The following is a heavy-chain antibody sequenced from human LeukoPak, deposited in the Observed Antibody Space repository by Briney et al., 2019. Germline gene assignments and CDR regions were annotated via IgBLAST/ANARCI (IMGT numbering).Heavy chain of an antibody. CDR1: GFTFSSYS. V-gene: IGHV3-21*01. J-gene: IGHJ4*02. D-gene: IGHD2-15*01. CDR2: ISSSSSYI. CDR3: ARDRSKRYCSGGSCPPFDY. Sequence: GGSLRLSCAASGFTFSSYSMNWVRQAPGKGLEWVSSISSSSSYIYYAGSVKGRFTISRDNAKNSLYLQMNSLRAEDTAVYYCARDRSKRYCSGGSCPPFDYWGQGTLVTVSS.